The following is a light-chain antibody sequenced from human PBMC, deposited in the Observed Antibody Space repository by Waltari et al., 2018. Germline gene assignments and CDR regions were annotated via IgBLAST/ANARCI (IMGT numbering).Light chain of an antibody. CDR2: EVN. J-gene: IGLJ2*01. V-gene: IGLV2-8*01. CDR1: SNDVGGFDY. CDR3: SSYGGSSTLV. Sequence: QSALTQPPSASGSPGQSVTISCTGSSNDVGGFDYVSWYQQQPGQAPKLIIHEVNKLPSGVPVRFSGSKSGNSAYRTVSGRQADDEGDYHCSSYGGSSTLVFGGGTKLTVL.